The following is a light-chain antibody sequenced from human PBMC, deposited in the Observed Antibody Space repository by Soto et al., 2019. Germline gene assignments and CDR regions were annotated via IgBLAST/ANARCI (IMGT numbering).Light chain of an antibody. CDR3: CSYAGSYTFSYV. Sequence: QSALTQPRSVSGSPGQSVTISCTGTSSDVGGYNYVSWYQQHPGKAPKLMIYDVSKRPSGFPDRFSGSKSGNTASLTISGLQAEDEADYYCCSYAGSYTFSYVFGTGTKLTVL. CDR1: SSDVGGYNY. J-gene: IGLJ1*01. CDR2: DVS. V-gene: IGLV2-11*01.